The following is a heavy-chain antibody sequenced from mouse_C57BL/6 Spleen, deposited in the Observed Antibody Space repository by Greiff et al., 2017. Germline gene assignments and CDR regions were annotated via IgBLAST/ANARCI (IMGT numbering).Heavy chain of an antibody. CDR2: IYPGDGDT. J-gene: IGHJ2*01. CDR1: GYAFSSSW. Sequence: QVQLKESGPELVKPGASVKISCKASGYAFSSSWMNWVKQRPGKGLEWIGRIYPGDGDTNYNGKFKGKATLTADKSSSTAYMQLSSLTSEDSAVYFCAKTHGSSYNFDYWGQGTTLTVSS. CDR3: AKTHGSSYNFDY. D-gene: IGHD1-1*01. V-gene: IGHV1-82*01.